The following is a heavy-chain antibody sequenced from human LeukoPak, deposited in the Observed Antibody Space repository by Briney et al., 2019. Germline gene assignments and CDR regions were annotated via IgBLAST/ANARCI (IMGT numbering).Heavy chain of an antibody. Sequence: PGGSLRLSCAASGFTFSSYAMSWVRQAPGKGLEWVSAISGSGGSTYYAGSVKGRFTISRDNSKNTLYLQMNSLRAEDTAVYYCAKAGGDFWSGYYRRDWFDPWGRGTLVTVSS. D-gene: IGHD3-3*01. CDR2: ISGSGGST. CDR1: GFTFSSYA. CDR3: AKAGGDFWSGYYRRDWFDP. V-gene: IGHV3-23*01. J-gene: IGHJ5*02.